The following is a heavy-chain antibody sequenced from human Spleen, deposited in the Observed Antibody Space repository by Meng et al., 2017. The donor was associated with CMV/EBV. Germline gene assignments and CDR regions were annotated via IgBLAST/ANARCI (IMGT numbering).Heavy chain of an antibody. CDR3: TRAGGGSSCYPGDYYYGMDV. Sequence: GESLKISCTASGLTFGDYAMSWVRQAPGKGLEWVGFIRSKTYGGTREYAASVKGRFTISRDDSKSIAYLQMNSLKTEVTAVYYCTRAGGGSSCYPGDYYYGMDVWGQGTTVTVSS. D-gene: IGHD6-13*01. V-gene: IGHV3-49*04. CDR2: IRSKTYGGTR. CDR1: GLTFGDYA. J-gene: IGHJ6*02.